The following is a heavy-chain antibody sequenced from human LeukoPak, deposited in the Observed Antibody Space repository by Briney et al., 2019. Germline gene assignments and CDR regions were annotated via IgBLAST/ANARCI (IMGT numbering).Heavy chain of an antibody. CDR1: GFTFSTYG. CDR2: ISSNGGST. D-gene: IGHD5-12*01. J-gene: IGHJ4*02. V-gene: IGHV3-64*01. Sequence: GGSLRLSCAASGFTFSTYGMHWVRQAPGKGLEYVSAISSNGGSTYYANSVKGRFTISRDNSKNTLYLQMGSLRAEDTAVYYCARGPSGYHNTGGQGTLVTVSS. CDR3: ARGPSGYHNT.